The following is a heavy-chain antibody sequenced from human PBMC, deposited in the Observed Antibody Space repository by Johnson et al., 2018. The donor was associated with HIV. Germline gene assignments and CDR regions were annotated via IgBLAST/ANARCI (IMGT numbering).Heavy chain of an antibody. J-gene: IGHJ3*02. CDR1: GFTFSSYA. CDR2: ISYDGSNK. CDR3: ARGPGRQEGTRWGDAFDI. D-gene: IGHD3-16*01. Sequence: QVQLGEAGGGGGQTGRSLRLSCAASGFTFSSYAMHWVRQAPGKGLEWVAVISYDGSNKYYADSVKGRFTISRDNSKNTLYLQMNSLRAEDTAGYYCARGPGRQEGTRWGDAFDIGGQGTMVTVSS. V-gene: IGHV3-30-3*01.